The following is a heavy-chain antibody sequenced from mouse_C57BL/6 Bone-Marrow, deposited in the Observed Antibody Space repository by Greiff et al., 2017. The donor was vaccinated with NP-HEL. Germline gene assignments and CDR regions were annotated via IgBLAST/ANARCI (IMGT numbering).Heavy chain of an antibody. V-gene: IGHV1-7*01. D-gene: IGHD2-3*01. J-gene: IGHJ2*01. CDR1: GYTFTSYW. CDR3: AVGWLLRPFFEY. Sequence: VQLQESGAELAKPWASVKLSCKASGYTFTSYWMHWVKQRPGQGLEWIGYINPSSGYTKYNQKFKDKATLTADKSSSTAYMQLSSLPYEDSAVYYCAVGWLLRPFFEYCGQGTTLTVSS. CDR2: INPSSGYT.